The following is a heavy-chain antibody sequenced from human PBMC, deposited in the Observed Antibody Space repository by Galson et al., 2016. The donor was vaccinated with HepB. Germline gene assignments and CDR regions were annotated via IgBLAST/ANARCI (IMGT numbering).Heavy chain of an antibody. D-gene: IGHD2-21*01. CDR2: TYYRSKWFN. Sequence: CAISGDSVSSNSATWNWIRQSPSRGLEWLGRTYYRSKWFNDYATAVKTRININPGTSKNHFSLQLNSVTPEDTAMYYCVRQYSSTSFYYGLDVWGQGTTVTVSS. CDR3: VRQYSSTSFYYGLDV. V-gene: IGHV6-1*01. J-gene: IGHJ6*02. CDR1: GDSVSSNSAT.